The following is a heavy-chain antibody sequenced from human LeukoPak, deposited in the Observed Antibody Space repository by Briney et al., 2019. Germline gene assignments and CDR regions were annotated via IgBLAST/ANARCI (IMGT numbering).Heavy chain of an antibody. J-gene: IGHJ4*02. V-gene: IGHV3-23*01. CDR2: ISGSGGST. D-gene: IGHD3-22*01. CDR1: GFTFSSYA. CDR3: AKDGAYYYDSSGYYGY. Sequence: HSGGSLRLSCAASGFTFSSYAMSWVRQAPGKGLEWVSAISGSGGSTYYADSVKGRFTISRDNSKNTLYLQMNSLRAEDTAVYYCAKDGAYYYDSSGYYGYWGQGTLDTVSS.